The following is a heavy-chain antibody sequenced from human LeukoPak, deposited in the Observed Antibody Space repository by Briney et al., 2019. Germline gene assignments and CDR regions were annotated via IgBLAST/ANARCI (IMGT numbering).Heavy chain of an antibody. Sequence: SETLSLTCAVYGGSFSGYYWSWIRQPPGKGLEWIGEINHSGSTNYNPSLKSRVTISVDTSKNQFSLKLSSVTAADTAVYYCATSGLDYGDYGFDYWGQGTLVTVSS. D-gene: IGHD4-17*01. CDR2: INHSGST. J-gene: IGHJ4*02. CDR3: ATSGLDYGDYGFDY. V-gene: IGHV4-34*01. CDR1: GGSFSGYY.